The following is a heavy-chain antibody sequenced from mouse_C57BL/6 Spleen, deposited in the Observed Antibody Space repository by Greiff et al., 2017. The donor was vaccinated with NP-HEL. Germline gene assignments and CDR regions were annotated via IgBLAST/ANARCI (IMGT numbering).Heavy chain of an antibody. D-gene: IGHD1-1*01. Sequence: VQLQQPGAELVRPGTSVKLSCKASGYTFTSYWMHWVKQRPGQGLEWIGVIDPSDSYTNYNQKFKGKATLTVDTSSSTAYMQLSSLTSEDSAVYYCASKTTVVANWYFEVWGTGTTVTVSS. CDR1: GYTFTSYW. V-gene: IGHV1-59*01. CDR3: ASKTTVVANWYFEV. CDR2: IDPSDSYT. J-gene: IGHJ1*03.